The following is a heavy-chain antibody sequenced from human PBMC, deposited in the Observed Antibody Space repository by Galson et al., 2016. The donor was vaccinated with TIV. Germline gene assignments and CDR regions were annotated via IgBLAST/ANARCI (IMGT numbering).Heavy chain of an antibody. CDR2: VNVGTGDT. V-gene: IGHV1-3*01. Sequence: SVKVSCKASGYTFENYAIQWVRQAPGQRLEWMAWVNVGTGDTRYSQKFQGAVTVTRDTSASTAYMELSSLTSEDTAVYYCARSDAVSGYYYHFDYWGHGTLVTV. D-gene: IGHD3-22*01. J-gene: IGHJ4*01. CDR3: ARSDAVSGYYYHFDY. CDR1: GYTFENYA.